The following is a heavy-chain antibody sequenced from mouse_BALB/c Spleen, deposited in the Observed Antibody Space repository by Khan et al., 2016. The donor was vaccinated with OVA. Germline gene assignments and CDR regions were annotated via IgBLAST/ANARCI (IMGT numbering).Heavy chain of an antibody. Sequence: QVQLKESGPGLGAPSQSLSITCTVSGFSLTRYSVRWIRQPPGKGLEWLGMIWGDGSTDYNSTLKSRLSISKDNSKSQVLLKMNSLQTDDTATYYGSYRNADYYAMDYWGQGTSVTVSS. CDR1: GFSLTRYS. V-gene: IGHV2-6-4*01. CDR2: IWGDGST. J-gene: IGHJ4*01. CDR3: SYRNADYYAMDY. D-gene: IGHD2-14*01.